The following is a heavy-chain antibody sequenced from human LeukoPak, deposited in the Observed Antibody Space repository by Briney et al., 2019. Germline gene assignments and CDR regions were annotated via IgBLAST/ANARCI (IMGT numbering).Heavy chain of an antibody. CDR2: ISYDGSNK. Sequence: PGGSLRLSCVASGFTFSSSAMHWVRQAPGKGLEWVAVISYDGSNKYYADSVKGRFTISRDNSKNTLYLQMNSLRAEDTAVYYCAREMPTTETFDYWGQGALVTVSS. CDR3: AREMPTTETFDY. CDR1: GFTFSSSA. D-gene: IGHD5-24*01. V-gene: IGHV3-30-3*01. J-gene: IGHJ4*02.